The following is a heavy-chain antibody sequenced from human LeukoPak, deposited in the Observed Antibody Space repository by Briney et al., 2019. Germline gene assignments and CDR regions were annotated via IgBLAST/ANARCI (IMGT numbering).Heavy chain of an antibody. V-gene: IGHV3-23*01. CDR1: GFTFSNYA. D-gene: IGHD2-21*02. Sequence: GGSLRLSCAASGFTFSNYAMTWVRQAPGKGLEWVSSISNTGERTYYADSVKGRFTILRDNSKNKVFLEMNTLRADDTALYHCVKSREASIWYSLGDYWGQGSLVTVS. J-gene: IGHJ4*02. CDR3: VKSREASIWYSLGDY. CDR2: ISNTGERT.